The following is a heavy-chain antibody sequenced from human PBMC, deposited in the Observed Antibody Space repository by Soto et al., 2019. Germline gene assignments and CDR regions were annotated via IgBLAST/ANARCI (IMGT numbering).Heavy chain of an antibody. Sequence: QVQLVESGGGVVQPGRSLRLSCAASGFTFSSYGMHWVRQAPGKGLEWVAVISYDGSNKYYADSVKGRFTISRDNSKNTLYLQMNSLRAEDTAVSYCGCTGRVWDVEFDYWGQGTLVTVSS. D-gene: IGHD2-8*02. CDR3: GCTGRVWDVEFDY. V-gene: IGHV3-30*03. J-gene: IGHJ4*02. CDR2: ISYDGSNK. CDR1: GFTFSSYG.